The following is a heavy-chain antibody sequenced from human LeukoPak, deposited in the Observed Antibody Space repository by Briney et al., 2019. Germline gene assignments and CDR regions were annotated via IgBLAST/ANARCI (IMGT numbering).Heavy chain of an antibody. CDR3: ARDRQDCSSTSCYFPENWFDP. CDR2: INPSGGST. Sequence: ASVKVSCKASGYTFTSYYIHWVRQAPGQGLEWMGTINPSGGSTSYAQKFQGRVTMTRDTSTSTVYMELSSLRSEDTAVYYCARDRQDCSSTSCYFPENWFDPWGQGTLVTVSS. V-gene: IGHV1-46*01. J-gene: IGHJ5*02. CDR1: GYTFTSYY. D-gene: IGHD2-2*01.